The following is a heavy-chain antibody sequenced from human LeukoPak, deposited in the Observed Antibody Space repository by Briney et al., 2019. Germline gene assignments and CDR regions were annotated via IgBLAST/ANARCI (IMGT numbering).Heavy chain of an antibody. CDR2: ISSSSSTI. J-gene: IGHJ4*02. V-gene: IGHV3-48*04. CDR1: GFTFSNYN. CDR3: ARSPDGNSYGYLY. Sequence: GGSLRLSCAASGFTFSNYNINWVRQAPGKGLEWVSYISSSSSTIYYADSVKGRFTISRDNAKNSLYLQMNSLRAEDTAVYYCARSPDGNSYGYLYWGQGTLVTVSS. D-gene: IGHD5-18*01.